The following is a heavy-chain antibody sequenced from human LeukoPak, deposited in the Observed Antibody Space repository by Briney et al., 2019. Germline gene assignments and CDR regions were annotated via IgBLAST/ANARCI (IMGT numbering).Heavy chain of an antibody. D-gene: IGHD3-10*01. CDR1: GYTFTGYY. Sequence: ASVKVSCKASGYTFTGYYMHWVRQAPGQGLEWMGWINPNSGGTNYAQKFQGRVTMTRDTSISTAYMELSRLRSDDTAVYYCARTAHSGVTIDYWGQGTLVTVSS. CDR3: ARTAHSGVTIDY. CDR2: INPNSGGT. J-gene: IGHJ4*02. V-gene: IGHV1-2*02.